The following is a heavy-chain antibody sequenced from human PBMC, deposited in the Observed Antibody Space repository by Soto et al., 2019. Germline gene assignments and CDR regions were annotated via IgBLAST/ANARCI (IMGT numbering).Heavy chain of an antibody. CDR3: ARSRQLGTHFDY. J-gene: IGHJ4*02. V-gene: IGHV3-33*01. CDR2: IWYDGSNK. Sequence: RLSCAASGFTFRSYGMHWVRQAPGKGLEWVAVIWYDGSNKYYADSAKGRFTISRDNSKNTLYLQMNSLRAEDTAVYYCARSRQLGTHFDYWGQGTLVTVSS. D-gene: IGHD6-6*01. CDR1: GFTFRSYG.